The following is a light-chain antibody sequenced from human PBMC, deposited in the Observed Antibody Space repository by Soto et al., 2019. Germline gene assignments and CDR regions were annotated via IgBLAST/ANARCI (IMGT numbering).Light chain of an antibody. J-gene: IGLJ2*01. V-gene: IGLV2-14*01. Sequence: QSALTQPPSASGSPGQSVTISCTGASSDVGGYNSVSWYQQHPGKAPKLVIYAVSNRPSGVSSRFSGSKSGNTASLTMSGLQAEDEATYYCSSYTTSSTLLIFGGGTKLTVL. CDR3: SSYTTSSTLLI. CDR1: SSDVGGYNS. CDR2: AVS.